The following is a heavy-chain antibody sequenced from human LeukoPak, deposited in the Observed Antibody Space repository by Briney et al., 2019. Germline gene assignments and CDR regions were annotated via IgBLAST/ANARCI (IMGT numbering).Heavy chain of an antibody. D-gene: IGHD1-7*01. V-gene: IGHV1-18*01. J-gene: IGHJ4*02. CDR2: ISTYNGNT. Sequence: ASVKVSCKASGYTFSSHGISWVRRAPGQGLEWMGWISTYNGNTNYAQKLQGRVTMTTDTSTSTAYKELRSLRSDDTAVYYCARGLELPDYWGQGTLVTVSS. CDR1: GYTFSSHG. CDR3: ARGLELPDY.